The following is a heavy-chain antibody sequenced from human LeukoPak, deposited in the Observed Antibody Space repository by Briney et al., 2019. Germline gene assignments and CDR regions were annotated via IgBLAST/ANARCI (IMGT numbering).Heavy chain of an antibody. CDR1: GITLSNYG. V-gene: IGHV3-23*01. J-gene: IGHJ5*02. CDR3: AKVGNENNWFDP. D-gene: IGHD3-10*01. Sequence: GGSLRLSCAVSGITLSNYGISWVRQAPGKGLEWVAGISGSGGSTYYADSVKGRFTISRDNSKNTLYLQMNSLRAEDTAVYYCAKVGNENNWFDPWGQGTLVTVSS. CDR2: ISGSGGST.